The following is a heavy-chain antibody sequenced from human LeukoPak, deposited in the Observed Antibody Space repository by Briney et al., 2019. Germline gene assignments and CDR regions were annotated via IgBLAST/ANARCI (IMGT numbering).Heavy chain of an antibody. CDR2: ISYDGSNK. CDR3: ARVWELQLEDY. V-gene: IGHV3-30-3*01. D-gene: IGHD1-1*01. J-gene: IGHJ4*02. Sequence: GGSVRLSCAASGFTFSSYAMHWVRQAPGKGLEWVAVISYDGSNKYYADSVKGRFTISRDNSKNTLYLQMNSLRAEDTAVYYCARVWELQLEDYWGQGTLVTVSS. CDR1: GFTFSSYA.